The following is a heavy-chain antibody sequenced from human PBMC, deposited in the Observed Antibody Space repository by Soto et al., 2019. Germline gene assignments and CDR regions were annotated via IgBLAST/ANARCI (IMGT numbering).Heavy chain of an antibody. CDR2: IYPGDSDT. CDR1: GYSFTSYW. J-gene: IGHJ6*02. CDR3: ARQPVQVQLEPGAYYYGMDV. D-gene: IGHD1-1*01. Sequence: PGESLKISCKGSGYSFTSYWIGWVRQMPGKGLEWMGIIYPGDSDTRYSPSFQGQVTISADKSISTAYLQWSSLKASDTAMYYCARQPVQVQLEPGAYYYGMDVWGQGNTVTVSS. V-gene: IGHV5-51*01.